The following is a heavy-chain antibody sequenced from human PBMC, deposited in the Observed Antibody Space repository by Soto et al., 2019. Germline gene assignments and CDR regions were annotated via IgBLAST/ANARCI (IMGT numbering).Heavy chain of an antibody. Sequence: SETLSLTCAVYGESFRDYSWSWIRQPPGKGLEWIGEINHGGSTNYNPSLKSRVTISLDTSKNQFSLKLSSVTAADTAVYYCARHSVELRGYYGSRGYWFFDSWGQGTLVTVSS. D-gene: IGHD3-22*01. CDR3: ARHSVELRGYYGSRGYWFFDS. CDR1: GESFRDYS. J-gene: IGHJ4*02. V-gene: IGHV4-34*01. CDR2: INHGGST.